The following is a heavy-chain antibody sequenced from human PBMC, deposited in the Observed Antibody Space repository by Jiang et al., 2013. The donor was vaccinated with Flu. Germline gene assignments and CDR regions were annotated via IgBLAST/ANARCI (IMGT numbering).Heavy chain of an antibody. Sequence: SLTCTVSGGSISSYYWSWIRQPPGKGLEWIGYIYYGGSTNYNPSLKSRVTISVDTSKNQFSLKLSSVTAADTAVYYCARHDSVGGSYYDFWSGFQYWYFDLWGRGTLVTVSS. CDR2: IYYGGST. CDR1: GGSISSYY. CDR3: ARHDSVGGSYYDFWSGFQYWYFDL. V-gene: IGHV4-59*08. D-gene: IGHD3-3*01. J-gene: IGHJ2*01.